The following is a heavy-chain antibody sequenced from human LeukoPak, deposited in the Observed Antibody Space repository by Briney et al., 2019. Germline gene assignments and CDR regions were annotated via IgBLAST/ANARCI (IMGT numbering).Heavy chain of an antibody. J-gene: IGHJ5*02. CDR3: ARVRGVLWFGEINWFDP. Sequence: SETLSLTCTVSGGSISSYYWSWIRQPPGKGLEWIGYIYYSGSTNYNPSLKSRVTISVDTSKNQFSLKLSSATAADTAVYYCARVRGVLWFGEINWFDPWGQGTLVTVSS. D-gene: IGHD3-10*01. V-gene: IGHV4-59*01. CDR1: GGSISSYY. CDR2: IYYSGST.